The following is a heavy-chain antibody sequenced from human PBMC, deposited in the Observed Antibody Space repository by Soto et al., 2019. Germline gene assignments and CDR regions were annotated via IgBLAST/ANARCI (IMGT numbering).Heavy chain of an antibody. Sequence: QVQLVESGGGVVQPGRSLRLSCAASGFTFSSYGMHWVRQAPGKGLEWVAVISYDGSNKYYADSVKGRFTISRDNSKNTLYLQMNSLRDEDTAVYYCAKDLSNYYDSSGYSYGMDVWGQGTTVTVSS. V-gene: IGHV3-30*18. D-gene: IGHD3-22*01. CDR2: ISYDGSNK. J-gene: IGHJ6*02. CDR3: AKDLSNYYDSSGYSYGMDV. CDR1: GFTFSSYG.